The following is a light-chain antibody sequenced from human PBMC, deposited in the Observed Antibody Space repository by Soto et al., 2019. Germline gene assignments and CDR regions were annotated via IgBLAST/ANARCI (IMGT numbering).Light chain of an antibody. V-gene: IGKV1-39*01. J-gene: IGKJ2*01. CDR3: QQSYSTPRYT. Sequence: DIQMTQSPSSLSASVGDRVTITCRASQNISSSLNWYQQKPGKAPKLLIYAASTLQSGVPSRFXGSGSGTDFTLTISSLQPEDFATYYCQQSYSTPRYTFGQGTKLEIK. CDR1: QNISSS. CDR2: AAS.